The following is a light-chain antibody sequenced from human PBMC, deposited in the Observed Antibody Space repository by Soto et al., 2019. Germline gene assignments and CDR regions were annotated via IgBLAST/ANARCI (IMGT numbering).Light chain of an antibody. Sequence: QSALTQPASVSGSPGQSITISCTGTSSDVGSYNFVSWYQQHPGKAPKLMIYEGSKRPSGVSNRFSVSKSGNTASLTISGLQAEDEADYYCCSYAGSSTWVFGGGTQLTVL. CDR3: CSYAGSSTWV. J-gene: IGLJ7*01. CDR2: EGS. CDR1: SSDVGSYNF. V-gene: IGLV2-23*01.